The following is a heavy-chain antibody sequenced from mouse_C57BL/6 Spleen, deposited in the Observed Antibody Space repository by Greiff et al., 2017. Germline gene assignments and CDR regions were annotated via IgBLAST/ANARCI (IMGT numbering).Heavy chain of an antibody. V-gene: IGHV1-15*01. J-gene: IGHJ3*01. CDR1: GYTFTDYE. CDR2: IDPETGGT. Sequence: VQLQQSGAELVRPGASVTLSCKASGYTFTDYEMHWVKQTPVNGLEWIGAIDPETGGTAYNQKFKGKAILTADKSSSTAYMELRSLTSEDSAVYYCTRIAPAWFAYWGQGTLVTVSA. CDR3: TRIAPAWFAY.